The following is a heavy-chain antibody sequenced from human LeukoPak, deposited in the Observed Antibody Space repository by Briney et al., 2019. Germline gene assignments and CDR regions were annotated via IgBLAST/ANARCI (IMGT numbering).Heavy chain of an antibody. J-gene: IGHJ5*02. CDR2: IWYDGSNK. D-gene: IGHD3-22*01. CDR1: GFTFSSYG. V-gene: IGHV3-33*06. CDR3: AKETKKYYYDINWFDP. Sequence: PGGSLRLSCAASGFTFSSYGMHGVRQAPGKGLEWVADIWYDGSNKYYADSVKGRFTISRDNSKNTLYLQMNSLRAEDTAVYYCAKETKKYYYDINWFDPWGQGTLVTVSS.